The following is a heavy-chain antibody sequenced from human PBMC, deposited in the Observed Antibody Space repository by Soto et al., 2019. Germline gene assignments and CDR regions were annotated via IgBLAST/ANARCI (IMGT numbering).Heavy chain of an antibody. CDR3: ARGVGSGSYYNQYNWFDP. J-gene: IGHJ5*02. CDR2: ISTYNGDT. D-gene: IGHD3-10*01. CDR1: GYTFTRSG. V-gene: IGHV1-18*01. Sequence: ASVKVSCEASGYTFTRSGISWVRQAPGQGLEWMGWISTYNGDTNYAQKVQGRVTMTTDTSTSTAYMELRSLRSDDTAVYYCARGVGSGSYYNQYNWFDPWGQGTLVTVSS.